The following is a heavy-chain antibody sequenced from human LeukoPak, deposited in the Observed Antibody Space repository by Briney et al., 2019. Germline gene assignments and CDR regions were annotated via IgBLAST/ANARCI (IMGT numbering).Heavy chain of an antibody. V-gene: IGHV3-23*01. Sequence: GSLRLSCAASGFTFSSYAMRWVRQAPGKGLEWVSAISGSGGSTYYADSVKGRFTISRDNSKNTLYLQMNSLRAEDTAVYYCAKELAVAGSIDYWGQGTLVTVSS. CDR1: GFTFSSYA. CDR3: AKELAVAGSIDY. D-gene: IGHD6-19*01. CDR2: ISGSGGST. J-gene: IGHJ4*02.